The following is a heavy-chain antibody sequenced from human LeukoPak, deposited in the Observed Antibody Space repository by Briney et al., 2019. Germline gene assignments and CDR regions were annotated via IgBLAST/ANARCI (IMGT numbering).Heavy chain of an antibody. J-gene: IGHJ4*02. D-gene: IGHD3-22*01. CDR2: IPYDGTNT. V-gene: IGHV3-30*02. CDR3: AKANYYDSGAYFDY. CDR1: GFIFSSYG. Sequence: GGSLRLSCAASGFIFSSYGMHWVRQAPGKGLEWISFIPYDGTNTYFADSVKGRFTISRDNSKNTLSLQMNSLRPEDTAVYYCAKANYYDSGAYFDYWGQGTLVTVSS.